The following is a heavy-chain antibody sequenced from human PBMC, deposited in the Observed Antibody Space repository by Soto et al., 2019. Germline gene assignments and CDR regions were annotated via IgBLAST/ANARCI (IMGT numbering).Heavy chain of an antibody. CDR3: ARDGGRHSGGIDY. CDR2: IMPIFGTA. Sequence: QVQLVQSGAEVKKPGSSVKVSCKASGGTFGSYSINWVRQAPGQGLEWMGEIMPIFGTANYAQKFQGRVTITADESTSTAYMELSSLRSEDTAVYYCARDGGRHSGGIDYWGQGTLVTVSS. V-gene: IGHV1-69*01. J-gene: IGHJ4*02. D-gene: IGHD1-26*01. CDR1: GGTFGSYS.